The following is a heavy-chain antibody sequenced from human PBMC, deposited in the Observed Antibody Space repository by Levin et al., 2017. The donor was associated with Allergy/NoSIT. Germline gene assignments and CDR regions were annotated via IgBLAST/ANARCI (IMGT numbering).Heavy chain of an antibody. CDR1: GFTFSDYY. J-gene: IGHJ2*01. CDR2: ISSSGSTI. D-gene: IGHD6-6*01. Sequence: RPGGSLRLSCAASGFTFSDYYMSWIRQAPGKGLEWVSYISSSGSTIYYADSVKGRFTISRDNAKNSLYLQMNSLRAEDTAVYYCARVEYSSSNWYFDLWGRGTLVTVSS. V-gene: IGHV3-11*01. CDR3: ARVEYSSSNWYFDL.